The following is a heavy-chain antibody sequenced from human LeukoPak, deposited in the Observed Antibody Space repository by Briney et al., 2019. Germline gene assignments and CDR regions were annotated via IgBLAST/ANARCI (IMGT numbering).Heavy chain of an antibody. CDR1: GGSISSSSYY. V-gene: IGHV4-39*01. CDR3: ARLNRGVIARAPPRYYYYYMDV. D-gene: IGHD3-10*01. J-gene: IGHJ6*03. Sequence: PSETLSLTCTVSGGSISSSSYYWGWIRQPPGKGLEWIGSIYYSGSTYYNPSLKSRVTISVDTSKNQFSLKLSSVTAADTAVYYCARLNRGVIARAPPRYYYYYMDVWGKGTTVTISS. CDR2: IYYSGST.